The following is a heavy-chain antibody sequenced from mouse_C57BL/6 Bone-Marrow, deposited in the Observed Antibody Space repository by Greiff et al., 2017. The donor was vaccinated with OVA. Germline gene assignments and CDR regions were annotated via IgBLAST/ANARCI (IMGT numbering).Heavy chain of an antibody. CDR2: INPYNGGT. Sequence: DVHLVESGPVLVKPGASVKMSCKASGYTFTDYYMNWVKQSHGKSLEWIGVINPYNGGTSYNQKFKGKATLTVDKSSSTAYMELNSLTSEDSAVYYCARRGGSSSYAMDDWGQGTSVTVSS. D-gene: IGHD1-1*01. V-gene: IGHV1-19*01. CDR1: GYTFTDYY. J-gene: IGHJ4*01. CDR3: ARRGGSSSYAMDD.